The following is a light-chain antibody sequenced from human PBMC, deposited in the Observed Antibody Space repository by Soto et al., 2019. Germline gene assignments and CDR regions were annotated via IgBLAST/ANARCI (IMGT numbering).Light chain of an antibody. J-gene: IGKJ1*01. Sequence: IHMTQSPSTLSASVGDRVTITCLASQSISSWLAWYQQKPGKAPKLLIYKASSLESGVPSRLSGSGSGTEFTLTISSLQPDDFATYYCQQYNSYPWTFGQGTKVDIK. CDR3: QQYNSYPWT. CDR2: KAS. CDR1: QSISSW. V-gene: IGKV1-5*03.